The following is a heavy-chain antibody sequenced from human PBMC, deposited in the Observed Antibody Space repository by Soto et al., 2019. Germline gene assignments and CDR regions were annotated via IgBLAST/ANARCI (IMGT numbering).Heavy chain of an antibody. J-gene: IGHJ4*02. CDR2: INPSGGST. CDR3: ARGDWVYCSSTSCPASPSSGYFDY. D-gene: IGHD2-2*01. V-gene: IGHV1-46*03. Sequence: ASVKVSCKASGYTFTSYYMHWVRQAPGQGLEWMGIINPSGGSTSYAQKFQGRVTMTRDTSTSTVYMELSSLRSEDTAVYYCARGDWVYCSSTSCPASPSSGYFDYWGQGTLVTVSS. CDR1: GYTFTSYY.